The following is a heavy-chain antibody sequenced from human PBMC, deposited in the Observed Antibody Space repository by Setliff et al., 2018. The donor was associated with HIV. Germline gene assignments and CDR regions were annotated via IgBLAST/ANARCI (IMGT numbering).Heavy chain of an antibody. J-gene: IGHJ4*02. D-gene: IGHD3-3*01. CDR1: GYTFTSYY. CDR3: ARDPTFNKSYYKFWSGGLDY. CDR2: INPSGGST. V-gene: IGHV1-46*01. Sequence: ASVKVSCKASGYTFTSYYMHWVRQAPGQGLEWMGIINPSGGSTTYAQKFQGRLTMTRDTSAGTVYLILRSLRSEYTAVYYCARDPTFNKSYYKFWSGGLDYWGQGTLVTVSS.